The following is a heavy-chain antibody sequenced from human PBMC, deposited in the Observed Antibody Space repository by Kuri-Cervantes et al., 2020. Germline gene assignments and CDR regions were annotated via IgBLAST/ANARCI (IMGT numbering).Heavy chain of an antibody. Sequence: ASVKVSCKASGYTFTGYYMHWVRQAPGQGLEWMGWINPNSGGTNYAQKFQGRVTMTRDTSISTAYMELSRLRSDDTAVYYCARSWDYDAALDYWGQGTTVTVSS. V-gene: IGHV1-2*02. CDR3: ARSWDYDAALDY. D-gene: IGHD1-7*01. CDR1: GYTFTGYY. CDR2: INPNSGGT. J-gene: IGHJ4*03.